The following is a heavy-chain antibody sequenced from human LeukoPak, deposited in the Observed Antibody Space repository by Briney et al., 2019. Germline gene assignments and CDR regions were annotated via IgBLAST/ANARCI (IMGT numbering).Heavy chain of an antibody. CDR3: ATAVADWLSLSHYYFDY. D-gene: IGHD3/OR15-3a*01. V-gene: IGHV1-24*01. CDR1: GYTLTELS. CDR2: FDPEDGET. Sequence: ASVKVSCKVSGYTLTELSMHWVRQAPRTGLECTGGFDPEDGETIYAQKFQGRVTMTEDTSTDTAYMELSSLRSEDRAVYYCATAVADWLSLSHYYFDYWGQGTLVTVSS. J-gene: IGHJ4*02.